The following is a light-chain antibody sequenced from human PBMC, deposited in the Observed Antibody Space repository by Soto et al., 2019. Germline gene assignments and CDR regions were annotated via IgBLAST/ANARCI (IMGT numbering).Light chain of an antibody. J-gene: IGKJ2*01. CDR2: DAS. V-gene: IGKV3-11*01. CDR3: QQRSNWPRYT. CDR1: QSVSSY. Sequence: EIVLTQSPATLSLSPGERATLSCRASQSVSSYLAWYQQKPGQAPRLLIYDASNRATGIPARFSGGGSGTDFTLTISSLEPEDFAFYYCQQRSNWPRYTFGQGTKLEIK.